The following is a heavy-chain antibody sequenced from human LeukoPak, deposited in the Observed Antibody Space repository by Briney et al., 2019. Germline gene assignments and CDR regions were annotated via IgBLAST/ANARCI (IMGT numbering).Heavy chain of an antibody. Sequence: GGSLRLSCAASGFTFDDYAMHWVRQAPGKGLEWVSGISWNSGSIGYADSVKGRFTISRDNAKNSLYLQMNSLRAEDTALYYSAKDGYSGYASCMDVWGQGTTVTVSS. V-gene: IGHV3-9*01. CDR2: ISWNSGSI. CDR1: GFTFDDYA. D-gene: IGHD5-12*01. CDR3: AKDGYSGYASCMDV. J-gene: IGHJ6*02.